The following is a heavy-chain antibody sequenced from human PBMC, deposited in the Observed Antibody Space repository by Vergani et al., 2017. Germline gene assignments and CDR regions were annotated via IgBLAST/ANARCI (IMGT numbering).Heavy chain of an antibody. Sequence: QVQVVQSGAEVKNSGASVKVSCKTSGYTFSNYYMHWVRQAPGQGLEWMGIINPSGGHPNYAQKFQGRVTMTRDTSTSTVYMELSSLRSEDTAIYYCARGDYGILTGYRYWGQGTLVTVSA. V-gene: IGHV1-46*03. CDR3: ARGDYGILTGYRY. D-gene: IGHD3-9*01. J-gene: IGHJ4*02. CDR1: GYTFSNYY. CDR2: INPSGGHP.